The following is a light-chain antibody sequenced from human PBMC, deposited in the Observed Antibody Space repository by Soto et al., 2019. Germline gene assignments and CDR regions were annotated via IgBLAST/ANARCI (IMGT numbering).Light chain of an antibody. CDR3: QQYYSTPLT. V-gene: IGKV4-1*01. Sequence: DIVMTQSPDSLAVSLGERATINCKSSQNNKNYLAWYQQKAGQPPKLIIDWASTRESGVPDRFSGSGSGTDFTLTISSLQAEDVAVYYCQQYYSTPLTFGGGTKVDIK. CDR1: QNNKNY. J-gene: IGKJ4*01. CDR2: WAS.